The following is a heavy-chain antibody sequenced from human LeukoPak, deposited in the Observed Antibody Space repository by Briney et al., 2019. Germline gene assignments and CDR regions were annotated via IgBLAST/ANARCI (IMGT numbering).Heavy chain of an antibody. Sequence: PSETLSLTCTVSGGSISSSSYYWGWIRQPPGKGLEWIGSIYYSGSTYYNPSLKSRVTISVDTSKNQFSLKLSSVTAADTAVYYCARTIGESSGVNWFDPWGQGTLVTVSS. CDR1: GGSISSSSYY. J-gene: IGHJ5*02. D-gene: IGHD3-22*01. CDR3: ARTIGESSGVNWFDP. CDR2: IYYSGST. V-gene: IGHV4-39*07.